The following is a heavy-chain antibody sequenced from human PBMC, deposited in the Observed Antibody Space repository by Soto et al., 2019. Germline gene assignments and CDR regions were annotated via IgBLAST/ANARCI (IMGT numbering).Heavy chain of an antibody. D-gene: IGHD3-10*01. Sequence: QVQLVQSGTEVKKPGSSVKVSCKASGGTFRSNAISWVRQTPGQGLEWMGGLMPILGTVNYAQKFQGRVTITADDSASTVYMELSSLRSDDTAVYYCASLPSFFYGSGYGMDVWGQGTTVVVSS. J-gene: IGHJ6*02. CDR3: ASLPSFFYGSGYGMDV. CDR2: LMPILGTV. V-gene: IGHV1-69*01. CDR1: GGTFRSNA.